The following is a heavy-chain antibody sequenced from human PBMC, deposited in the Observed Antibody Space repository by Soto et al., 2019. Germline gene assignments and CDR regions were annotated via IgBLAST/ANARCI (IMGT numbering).Heavy chain of an antibody. CDR3: ARDSSGYLFDY. CDR1: GGSISSGDYY. Sequence: PSETVSLTCTVSGGSISSGDYYWSWIRQPPGKGLEWIGYIYYSGSTYYNPSLKSRVTISVDTSKNQFSLKLSSVTAADTAVYYCARDSSGYLFDYWGQGTLVTVSS. CDR2: IYYSGST. D-gene: IGHD3-22*01. J-gene: IGHJ4*02. V-gene: IGHV4-30-4*01.